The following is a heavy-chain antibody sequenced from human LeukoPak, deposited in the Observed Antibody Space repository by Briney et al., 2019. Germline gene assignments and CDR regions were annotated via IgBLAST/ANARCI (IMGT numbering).Heavy chain of an antibody. CDR2: IYYSGST. CDR3: ARSDSSSWFYYYYGMDV. CDR1: GDSISSGDSISSASYY. Sequence: SETLSLTCTVSGDSISSGDSISSASYYWGWIRQPPGKGLEWIGSIYYSGSTYYNPSLKSRVTISVDTSKNQFSLKLSSVTAADTAVYYCARSDSSSWFYYYYGMDVWGQGTTVTVSS. J-gene: IGHJ6*02. D-gene: IGHD6-13*01. V-gene: IGHV4-39*07.